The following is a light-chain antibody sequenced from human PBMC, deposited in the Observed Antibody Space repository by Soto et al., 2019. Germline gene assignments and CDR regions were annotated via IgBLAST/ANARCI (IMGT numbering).Light chain of an antibody. J-gene: IGLJ2*01. Sequence: QSALTQPASVSGSPGQSITISCTGTSSDVGGYNYVSWYQQHPGIAPKLLIYEVTNRPSGVSSRFSGSKSGNTASLTISGLHAEDEADYYCCSYATGATLVFAGGTKLTVL. CDR1: SSDVGGYNY. V-gene: IGLV2-14*01. CDR2: EVT. CDR3: CSYATGATLV.